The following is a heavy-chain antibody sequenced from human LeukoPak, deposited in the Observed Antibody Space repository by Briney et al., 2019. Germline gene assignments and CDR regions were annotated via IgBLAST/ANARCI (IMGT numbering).Heavy chain of an antibody. J-gene: IGHJ6*03. Sequence: LSGGSLRLSCAASGFTFSSYAMHWVRQAPGKGLEWVAVISYDGSNKYYADSVKGRFTISRDNSKNTLYLQMNSLRAEDTAVYYCARGIDPSTVTGYMDVWGKGTTVTVSS. D-gene: IGHD4-11*01. V-gene: IGHV3-30-3*01. CDR1: GFTFSSYA. CDR3: ARGIDPSTVTGYMDV. CDR2: ISYDGSNK.